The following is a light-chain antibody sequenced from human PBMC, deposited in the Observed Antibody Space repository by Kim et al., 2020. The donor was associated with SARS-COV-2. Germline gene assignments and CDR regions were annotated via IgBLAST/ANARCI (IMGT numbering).Light chain of an antibody. CDR1: SSGVGSYTL. Sequence: GQSITISCTGTSSGVGSYTLVSWYQQHPSKAPKLVIYEVKERPSGVSNRFSGSKSGNTASLTISGLQAEDEADYYCCSYVGSSTLVFGGGTQLTVL. V-gene: IGLV2-23*02. J-gene: IGLJ3*02. CDR3: CSYVGSSTLV. CDR2: EVK.